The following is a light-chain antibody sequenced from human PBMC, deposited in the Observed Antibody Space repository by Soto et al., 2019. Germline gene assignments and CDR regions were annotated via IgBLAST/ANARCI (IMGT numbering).Light chain of an antibody. J-gene: IGKJ4*01. Sequence: EIVLTQSPATLSLSPGERATLSCRASQSVYSSYLAWYQQNPGQAPRLLIYCASSRATGIPDRFSGSGSGTDFTLTIRRLEPEDFAVYYCQQYDTSPPTFGGGTKVDIK. CDR2: CAS. CDR3: QQYDTSPPT. V-gene: IGKV3-20*01. CDR1: QSVYSSY.